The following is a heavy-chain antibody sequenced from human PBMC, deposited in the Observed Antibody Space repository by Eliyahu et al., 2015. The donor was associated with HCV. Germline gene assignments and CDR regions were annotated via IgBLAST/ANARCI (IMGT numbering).Heavy chain of an antibody. J-gene: IGHJ6*02. CDR1: GDSMXGYY. Sequence: QVQLQESGPGLVKPSETLSLTCTVXGDSMXGYYWSWIRQPPGKGLEWIGYIYHSGSANYNPSLKSRVTMSVDTSKNQFSLNLSSVTAADTALYFCAREVMYSVSRYYYYGMDVWGQGTTVTV. V-gene: IGHV4-59*01. CDR2: IYHSGSA. CDR3: AREVMYSVSRYYYYGMDV. D-gene: IGHD1-26*01.